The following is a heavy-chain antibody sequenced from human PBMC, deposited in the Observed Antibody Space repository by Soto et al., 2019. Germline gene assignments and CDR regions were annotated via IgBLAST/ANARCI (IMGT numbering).Heavy chain of an antibody. CDR1: EFTVSSNY. CDR3: ARDFKYSGYDYCYDI. J-gene: IGHJ3*02. Sequence: EVQLVESGGGLVQPGGSLRLSCAASEFTVSSNYMSWVRQAPGKGLEWVSVIYSGGSTYYADSVKGRFTISRDNSKNTLYLEMNSLRAEDTSVYYCARDFKYSGYDYCYDIWGQGTMVTVSS. D-gene: IGHD5-12*01. CDR2: IYSGGST. V-gene: IGHV3-66*01.